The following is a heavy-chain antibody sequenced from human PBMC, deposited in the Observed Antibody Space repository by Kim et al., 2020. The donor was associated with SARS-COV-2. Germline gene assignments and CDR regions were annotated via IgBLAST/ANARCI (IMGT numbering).Heavy chain of an antibody. J-gene: IGHJ6*03. CDR3: ARGSPVDTVSYYMDV. Sequence: GGSLRLSCAASGFTFSSYAMHWVRQAPGKGLEWVAVISYDGSNKYYADSVKGRFTISRDNSKNTLYLQMNSLRAEDTAVYYCARGSPVDTVSYYMDVWG. CDR1: GFTFSSYA. CDR2: ISYDGSNK. D-gene: IGHD5-18*01. V-gene: IGHV3-30*04.